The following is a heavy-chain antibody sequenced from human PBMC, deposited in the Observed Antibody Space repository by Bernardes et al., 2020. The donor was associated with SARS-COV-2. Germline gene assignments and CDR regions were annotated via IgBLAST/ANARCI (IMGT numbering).Heavy chain of an antibody. CDR3: AKDKGRFGEPVVVWYFDS. V-gene: IGHV3-23*01. J-gene: IGHJ4*02. D-gene: IGHD3-16*01. CDR2: IFGGGSGA. Sequence: GGSLRLSCAASGFTFSSYAMNWVRQAPGKGLEWVSGIFGGGSGAYYADSVKGRFTVSRDNSKKTLYLQMNSLRAEDTAIYYCAKDKGRFGEPVVVWYFDSWGQGTLVTVSS. CDR1: GFTFSSYA.